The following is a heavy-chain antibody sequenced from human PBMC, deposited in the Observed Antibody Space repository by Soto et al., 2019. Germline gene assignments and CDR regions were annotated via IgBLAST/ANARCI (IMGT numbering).Heavy chain of an antibody. J-gene: IGHJ6*02. CDR1: GGSITSIGYS. CDR3: ARELLMLRVAGGMYX. D-gene: IGHD3-16*01. Sequence: SDTLSLTFAVSGGSITSIGYSWTWIRQPPGKGLEWIGYIYHTGTTYYNPSLKSRLTISLDRSKNHFSLKLTSVTAADTAVYLCARELLMLRVAGGMYXWGQGTTFTVS. CDR2: IYHTGTT. V-gene: IGHV4-30-2*01.